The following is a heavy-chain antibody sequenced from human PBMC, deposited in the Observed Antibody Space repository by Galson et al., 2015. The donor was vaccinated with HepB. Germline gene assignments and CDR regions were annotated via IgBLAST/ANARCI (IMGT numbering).Heavy chain of an antibody. J-gene: IGHJ6*03. Sequence: SVKVSCKASGGTFSSYTISWVRQAPGQGLEWMGWISAYNGNTNYAQKLQGRVTMTTDTSTSTAYMELRSLRSDDTAVYYCARGQHEEDYYYYYYMDVWGKGTTVTVSS. CDR2: ISAYNGNT. CDR1: GGTFSSYT. V-gene: IGHV1-18*01. CDR3: ARGQHEEDYYYYYYMDV.